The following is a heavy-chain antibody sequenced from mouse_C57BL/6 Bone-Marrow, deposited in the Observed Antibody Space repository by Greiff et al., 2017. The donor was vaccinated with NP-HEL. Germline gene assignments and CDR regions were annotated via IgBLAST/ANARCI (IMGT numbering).Heavy chain of an antibody. CDR2: IDPSDSYT. CDR1: GYTFTSYW. CDR3: ARRVGSNPWFAY. Sequence: QVQLQQPGAELVRPGTSVKLSCKASGYTFTSYWMHWVKQRTGQGLEWIVVIDPSDSYTNYHQKFKGKATLTVDTSTNTAFMQLSSLTSEDSAVYYYARRVGSNPWFAYWGQGTLVTVSA. J-gene: IGHJ3*01. V-gene: IGHV1-59*01. D-gene: IGHD2-5*01.